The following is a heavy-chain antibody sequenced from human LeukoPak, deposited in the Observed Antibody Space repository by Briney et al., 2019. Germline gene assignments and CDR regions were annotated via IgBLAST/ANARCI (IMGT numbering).Heavy chain of an antibody. CDR3: ARTYCSGGSCPARSAFDI. CDR1: GYSFTSYW. CDR2: IYPGDSAT. Sequence: GEALKISLKGSGYSFTSYWIGLVRQMPGKGLEGMWIIYPGDSATRYSPSFQGHVTMSADKSISTAYLQWSSLKASDTAMYYCARTYCSGGSCPARSAFDIWGQGTMVTVSS. D-gene: IGHD2-15*01. J-gene: IGHJ3*02. V-gene: IGHV5-51*01.